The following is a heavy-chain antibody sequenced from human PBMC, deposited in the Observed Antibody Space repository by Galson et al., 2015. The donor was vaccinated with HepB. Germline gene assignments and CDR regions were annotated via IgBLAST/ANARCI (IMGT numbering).Heavy chain of an antibody. CDR1: GYTFTSYY. J-gene: IGHJ3*02. CDR3: ARASMVTGAFDI. Sequence: SVKVSCKASGYTFTSYYMHWVRQAPGQGLEWMGIINPSGGSTSYAQKLQGRVTMTRDTSTSTVYMELSSLRSEDTAVYYCARASMVTGAFDIWGQGTMVTVSS. CDR2: INPSGGST. V-gene: IGHV1-46*04. D-gene: IGHD5-18*01.